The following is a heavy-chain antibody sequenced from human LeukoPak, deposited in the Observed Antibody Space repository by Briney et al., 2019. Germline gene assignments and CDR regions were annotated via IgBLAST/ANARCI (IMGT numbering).Heavy chain of an antibody. CDR2: ISSSSSYI. J-gene: IGHJ4*02. D-gene: IGHD6-25*01. Sequence: GGSLRLSCAASGFTFSSYSMNWVRQAPGKGLEWVSYISSSSSYIYYADSVKGRFTISRDNAKKSLYLQMNRLRAEDTAGYYCARVLAAPDHWGQGTLVTVSS. CDR3: ARVLAAPDH. CDR1: GFTFSSYS. V-gene: IGHV3-21*01.